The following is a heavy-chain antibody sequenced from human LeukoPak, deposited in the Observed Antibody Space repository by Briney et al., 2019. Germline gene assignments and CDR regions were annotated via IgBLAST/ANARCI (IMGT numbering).Heavy chain of an antibody. CDR3: ATIGYNYELDY. Sequence: SETLSLTCIVSGDSLSSGYYWGWVRQSPGKGLEWIGSVYHTGSTYYNPSLKSRVTISVDTSKNQFSLELSSVTAADTAVYYCATIGYNYELDYWGQGTLVTVSS. V-gene: IGHV4-38-2*02. CDR2: VYHTGST. CDR1: GDSLSSGYY. J-gene: IGHJ4*02. D-gene: IGHD5-18*01.